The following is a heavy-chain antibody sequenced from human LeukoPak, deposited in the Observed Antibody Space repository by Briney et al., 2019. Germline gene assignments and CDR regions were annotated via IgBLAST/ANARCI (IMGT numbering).Heavy chain of an antibody. J-gene: IGHJ5*02. CDR2: INPSGSST. D-gene: IGHD3-16*02. CDR3: ARDNSVGDIAWWFDP. V-gene: IGHV1-46*01. CDR1: GYTFTSYG. Sequence: ASVKVSCKASGYTFTSYGISWVRQAPGQGLEWLGLINPSGSSTLYAQKFQGRVTMTRDMSTTTDYMELSSLRSEDTAVYYCARDNSVGDIAWWFDPWGQGTLVTVSS.